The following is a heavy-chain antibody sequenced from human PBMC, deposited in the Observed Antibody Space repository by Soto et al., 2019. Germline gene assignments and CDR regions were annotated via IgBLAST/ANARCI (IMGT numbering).Heavy chain of an antibody. D-gene: IGHD7-27*01. V-gene: IGHV1-18*04. Sequence: AAVKVSCKASGYTFTSYGISWVRQAPGQGLEWMGWISAYNGNTNYAQKLQGRVTMTTDTSTSTAYMELRSLRSDDTAVYYCAIVLGSTTQYGMDVWGQGTTVTVSS. CDR1: GYTFTSYG. CDR2: ISAYNGNT. J-gene: IGHJ6*02. CDR3: AIVLGSTTQYGMDV.